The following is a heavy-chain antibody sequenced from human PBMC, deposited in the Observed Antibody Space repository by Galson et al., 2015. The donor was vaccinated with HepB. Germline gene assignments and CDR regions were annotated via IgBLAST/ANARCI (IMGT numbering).Heavy chain of an antibody. V-gene: IGHV3-33*01. CDR3: ARDKLVAAAPLDY. J-gene: IGHJ4*02. D-gene: IGHD6-13*01. CDR1: GFTFSNYG. Sequence: SLRLSCAASGFTFSNYGMQWVRPAPGKGLEWVALIWSDGTNKYYADSVKGRFTISRDNNKNTLYLQMDSLRGADTAVYYCARDKLVAAAPLDYWGQGTLVTVSS. CDR2: IWSDGTNK.